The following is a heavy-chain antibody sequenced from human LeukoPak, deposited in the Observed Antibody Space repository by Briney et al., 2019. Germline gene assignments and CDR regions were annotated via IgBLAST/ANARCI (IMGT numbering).Heavy chain of an antibody. CDR2: INPNSGGT. V-gene: IGHV1-2*02. CDR3: ARERHIVVVTAIPLDYYYYMDV. D-gene: IGHD2-21*02. Sequence: ASVKVSCKASGYTFTGYYMHWVRQAPGQGLEWMGWINPNSGGTNYAQKFQGRVTMTRDTSISTAYMELSRLRSDDTAVYYCARERHIVVVTAIPLDYYYYMDVWGKGTTVTISS. J-gene: IGHJ6*03. CDR1: GYTFTGYY.